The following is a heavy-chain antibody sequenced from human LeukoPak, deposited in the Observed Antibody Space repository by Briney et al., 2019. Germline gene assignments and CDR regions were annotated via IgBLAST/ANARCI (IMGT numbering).Heavy chain of an antibody. CDR1: GFIFSDYY. CDR3: AREVVVAATRYMDV. CDR2: ITSSSSII. V-gene: IGHV3-11*04. J-gene: IGHJ6*03. Sequence: GGSLRLSCAASGFIFSDYYMSWIRQAPGKGLEWISYITSSSSIIYYADSVKGRFTISRDNAKNSVYLQMNSLRAEDTAVYYCAREVVVAATRYMDVWGKGTTVTISS. D-gene: IGHD2-15*01.